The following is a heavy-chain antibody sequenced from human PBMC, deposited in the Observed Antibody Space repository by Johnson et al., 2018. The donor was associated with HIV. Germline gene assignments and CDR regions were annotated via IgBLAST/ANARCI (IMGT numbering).Heavy chain of an antibody. V-gene: IGHV3-9*01. D-gene: IGHD6-13*01. CDR1: GFTFDDYA. Sequence: VQLVESGGGLVQPGRSLRLSCAASGFTFDDYAMHWVRQAPGKGLEWVSGISWNSGSIGYADSVRGRFTISKDNAKNSLYLQVNSVRADDTALYYGAKVAGATAAGGVALDIWGPGTMVIVSS. CDR2: ISWNSGSI. CDR3: AKVAGATAAGGVALDI. J-gene: IGHJ3*02.